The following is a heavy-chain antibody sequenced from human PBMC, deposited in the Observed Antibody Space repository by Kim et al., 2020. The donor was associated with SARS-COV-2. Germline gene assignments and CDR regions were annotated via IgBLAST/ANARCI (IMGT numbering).Heavy chain of an antibody. CDR1: GFTFSSYG. CDR3: AKNLKYVVVPAAPPGDTVTTLNYYYGMDV. Sequence: GGSLRLSCAASGFTFSSYGMHWVRQAPGKGLEWVAVISYDGSNKYYADSVKGRFTISRDNSKNTLYLQMNSLRAEDTAVYYCAKNLKYVVVPAAPPGDTVTTLNYYYGMDVWGQGTTVTVSS. V-gene: IGHV3-30*18. D-gene: IGHD2-2*01. J-gene: IGHJ6*02. CDR2: ISYDGSNK.